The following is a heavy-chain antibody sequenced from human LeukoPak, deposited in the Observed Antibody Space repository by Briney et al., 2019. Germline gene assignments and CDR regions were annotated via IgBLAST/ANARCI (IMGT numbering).Heavy chain of an antibody. CDR2: ISSSGSTI. CDR1: GFTFSSYE. V-gene: IGHV3-48*03. J-gene: IGHJ4*02. Sequence: PGGSLRLSCAASGFTFSSYEMNWVRQAPGKGLEWISYISSSGSTIYYADSVKGRFTISRDNAKNSLYLQMNSLRAEDTAVYYCARVLWELPIDWGQGTLVTVSS. CDR3: ARVLWELPID. D-gene: IGHD1-26*01.